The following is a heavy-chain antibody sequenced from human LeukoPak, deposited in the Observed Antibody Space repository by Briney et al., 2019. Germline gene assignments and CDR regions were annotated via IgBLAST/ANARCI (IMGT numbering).Heavy chain of an antibody. D-gene: IGHD2-8*02. Sequence: PGGSLRLSCAASGFIFSDYGMHWVRQAPGKGLEWVAVISYDGSNKYYADSVKSRFTISRDNSQNTLYLQMNSLRAEDTAVYYCVAVVYEDYFDYWGQGTLVTVSS. CDR3: VAVVYEDYFDY. V-gene: IGHV3-30*03. CDR1: GFIFSDYG. J-gene: IGHJ4*02. CDR2: ISYDGSNK.